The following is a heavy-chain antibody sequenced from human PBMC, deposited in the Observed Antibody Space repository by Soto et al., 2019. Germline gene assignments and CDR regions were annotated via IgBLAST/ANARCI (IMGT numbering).Heavy chain of an antibody. V-gene: IGHV3-23*01. CDR1: VFTFSSYA. CDR2: ISGSGGST. CDR3: ARDSSIWYFEY. D-gene: IGHD6-13*01. Sequence: PXGSLRLSCASSVFTFSSYAMSCVRHAPGRWLEWVSAISGSGGSTYYADSVKGRFTISRDNSKNTLYLQMNSLRAEDTAVYYCARDSSIWYFEYWGEGPLFIVS. J-gene: IGHJ4*02.